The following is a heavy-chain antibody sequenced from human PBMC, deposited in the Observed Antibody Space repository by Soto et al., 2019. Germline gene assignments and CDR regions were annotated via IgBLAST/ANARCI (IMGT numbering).Heavy chain of an antibody. CDR3: ARGGGVGATTGWD. CDR2: IIPIFGTA. Sequence: QVQLVQSGAEVKKPGSSVKVSCKASGGTFSSYAMSWVRQAPGQGLEWMGGIIPIFGTANYAQKFQGRVTIPADISTSTAYRGLGSLRSGDRAVYYCARGGGVGATTGWDWGQGTLVTVSS. J-gene: IGHJ4*02. CDR1: GGTFSSYA. D-gene: IGHD1-26*01. V-gene: IGHV1-69*06.